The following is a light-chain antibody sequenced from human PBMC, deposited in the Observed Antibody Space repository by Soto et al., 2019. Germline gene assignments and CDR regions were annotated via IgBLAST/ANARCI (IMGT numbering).Light chain of an antibody. CDR2: DAS. J-gene: IGKJ2*01. V-gene: IGKV1-33*01. Sequence: DIQMTQSPSSLSASVGDRVTITCQASQDISNCLNWYQQKPGKAPKLLIYDASNLETGVPSRFSGSGFGTDFTFTISSLQPEDIATYYCKQYNNLPPYTFGQGTKLEIK. CDR3: KQYNNLPPYT. CDR1: QDISNC.